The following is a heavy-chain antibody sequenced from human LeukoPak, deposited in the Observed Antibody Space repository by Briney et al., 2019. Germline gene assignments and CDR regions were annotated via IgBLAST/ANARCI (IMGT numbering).Heavy chain of an antibody. J-gene: IGHJ4*02. V-gene: IGHV1-69*13. D-gene: IGHD6-13*01. Sequence: SVKVSCKASGYTFTAYYMHWVRQAPGQGLEWMGGITPILGTANYAQKFKGRVTITADESTSTAYMELSSLRSEDTAVFYCARPGTALTYYFDYWGQGTLVTVSS. CDR2: ITPILGTA. CDR3: ARPGTALTYYFDY. CDR1: GYTFTAYY.